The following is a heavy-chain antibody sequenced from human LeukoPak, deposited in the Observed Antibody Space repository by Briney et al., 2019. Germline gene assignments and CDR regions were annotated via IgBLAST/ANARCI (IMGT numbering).Heavy chain of an antibody. CDR2: IYSDNT. J-gene: IGHJ4*02. CDR1: GFSFSSYG. D-gene: IGHD4/OR15-4a*01. CDR3: ARRAGAYSHPYDY. Sequence: GGSLRLSCAASGFSFSSYGISWVRQAPGKGLEWVSFIYSDNTHYSDSVKGRFTISRDNSKNTLYLQMNSLRAEDTAVYYCARRAGAYSHPYDYWGQGTLVTVSS. V-gene: IGHV3-53*01.